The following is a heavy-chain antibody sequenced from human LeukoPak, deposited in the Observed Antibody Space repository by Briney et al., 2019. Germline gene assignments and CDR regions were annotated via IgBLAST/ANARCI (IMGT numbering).Heavy chain of an antibody. D-gene: IGHD1-14*01. CDR3: ARRRYTRYYFDY. J-gene: IGHJ4*02. Sequence: SETLALTCTLSEGSIGIHSWSWIRQPPGKGLEWIGTIHYGGSTNYNPSLKRRVTISVDMSKNKFSLKLSSVTAADTAVYYCARRRYTRYYFDYWGQGTLVTVSS. V-gene: IGHV4-59*11. CDR1: EGSIGIHS. CDR2: IHYGGST.